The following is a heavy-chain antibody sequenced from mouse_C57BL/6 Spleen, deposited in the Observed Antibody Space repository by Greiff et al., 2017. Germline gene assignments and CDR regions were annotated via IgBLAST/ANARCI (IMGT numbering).Heavy chain of an antibody. V-gene: IGHV1-53*01. J-gene: IGHJ1*03. D-gene: IGHD1-1*01. CDR2: INPSNGGT. CDR3: ARGDYYGSSYWYFDV. CDR1: GYTFTSYW. Sequence: QVQLQQPGTELVKPGASVKLSCKASGYTFTSYWMHWVKQRPGHGLEWIGNINPSNGGTNYNEKFKSKATLTVDKSSSTAYMQLSSLTSEDSAVYYCARGDYYGSSYWYFDVWGTGTTVTVSS.